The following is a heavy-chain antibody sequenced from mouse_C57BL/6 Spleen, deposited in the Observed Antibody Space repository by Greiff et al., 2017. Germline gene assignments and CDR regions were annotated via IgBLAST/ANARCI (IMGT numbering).Heavy chain of an antibody. D-gene: IGHD2-2*01. V-gene: IGHV5-4*01. J-gene: IGHJ2*01. CDR3: ARDRRLAGDD. CDR2: ISDGGSFT. CDR1: GFTFSSYA. Sequence: EVQGVESGGGLVKPGGSLKLSCAASGFTFSSYAMSWVRQTPETRLEWVATISDGGSFTYYPDNVKGRFTLSRYKAKNNLYLQMSHLKSEDTAMYCCARDRRLAGDDWGQGTTLTVSS.